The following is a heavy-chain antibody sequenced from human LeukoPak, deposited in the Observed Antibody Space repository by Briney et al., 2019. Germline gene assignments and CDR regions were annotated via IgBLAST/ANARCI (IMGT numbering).Heavy chain of an antibody. Sequence: GGSLRLSYAASGFTVSSNYMSWVRQAPGKGLEWVSVIYSGGSTYYADSVKGRFTISRDNSKNTLYLQMNSLRAEDTAVYYCARDYGDYGGPVDYWGQGTLVTVSS. CDR3: ARDYGDYGGPVDY. CDR2: IYSGGST. J-gene: IGHJ4*02. V-gene: IGHV3-53*01. D-gene: IGHD4-17*01. CDR1: GFTVSSNY.